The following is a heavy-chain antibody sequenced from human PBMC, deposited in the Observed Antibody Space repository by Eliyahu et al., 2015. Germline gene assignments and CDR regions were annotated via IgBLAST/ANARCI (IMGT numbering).Heavy chain of an antibody. J-gene: IGHJ6*02. CDR1: GFXFSXYY. Sequence: QVQLVESGGGLVKPGGSLRLSCXAXGFXFSXYYMRWIRQAPGKGLEWVSYISSSGSTIYYADSVKGRFTISRDNAKNSLYLQMNSLRAEDTAVYYCARSARIVATDYYYYGMDVWGQGTTVTVSS. CDR2: ISSSGSTI. V-gene: IGHV3-11*01. D-gene: IGHD5-12*01. CDR3: ARSARIVATDYYYYGMDV.